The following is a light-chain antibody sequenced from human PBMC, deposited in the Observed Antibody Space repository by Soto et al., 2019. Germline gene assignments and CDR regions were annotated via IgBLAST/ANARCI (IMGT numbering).Light chain of an antibody. Sequence: QSVLTQPASMSGSPGQSITISCTGTSSDVGGYNYVSWYRQHPGKAPKIMIYDVNNRPSGVSNRFSGSKSGNTASLTISGLQAEDEADYYCSSHSSSSTLVVFGGGTKLPVL. CDR3: SSHSSSSTLVV. J-gene: IGLJ2*01. CDR2: DVN. V-gene: IGLV2-14*03. CDR1: SSDVGGYNY.